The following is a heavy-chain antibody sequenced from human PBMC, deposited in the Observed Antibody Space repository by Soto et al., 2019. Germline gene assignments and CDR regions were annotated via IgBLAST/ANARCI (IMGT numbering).Heavy chain of an antibody. Sequence: QVQLVQSGAEVKKPGSSVKVSCKASGGTFSSYAINWVRQAPGQGLEWMGGNIPIFGTDNYAQKFQGRVTITADESTSTAYMELSSLRSEDTAVYYCAIHSPHYDQPRYGMDVWGQGPTVTVSS. CDR3: AIHSPHYDQPRYGMDV. D-gene: IGHD3-3*01. CDR2: NIPIFGTD. J-gene: IGHJ6*02. V-gene: IGHV1-69*01. CDR1: GGTFSSYA.